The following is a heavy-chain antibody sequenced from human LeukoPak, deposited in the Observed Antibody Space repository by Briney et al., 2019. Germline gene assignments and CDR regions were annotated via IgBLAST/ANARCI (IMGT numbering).Heavy chain of an antibody. CDR3: ARDRYGERITMVRGVIKQGLFYY. CDR2: ISSSGSTI. CDR1: GFTFSSYA. V-gene: IGHV3-48*03. J-gene: IGHJ4*02. D-gene: IGHD3-10*01. Sequence: GGSLRLSCAASGFTFSSYAMSWVRQAPGKGLEWVSAISSSGSTIYYADSVKGRFTISRDNAKNSLYLQMNSLRAEDTAVYYCARDRYGERITMVRGVIKQGLFYYWGQGTLVTVSS.